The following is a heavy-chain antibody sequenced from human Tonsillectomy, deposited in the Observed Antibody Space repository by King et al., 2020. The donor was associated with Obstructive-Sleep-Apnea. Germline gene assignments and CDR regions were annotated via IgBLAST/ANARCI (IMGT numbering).Heavy chain of an antibody. Sequence: VQLVESGGGVVQPGMSLRLSCAASGFTFCNFGMHWVRQAPGKGLERWALLLYDGSNKDYAESVKGRFTISRDNSKNTLYLQMNSLRAEDTAVYYCAKDQDGSSYLFDYWGQGTLVTVSS. D-gene: IGHD6-6*01. CDR2: LLYDGSNK. CDR1: GFTFCNFG. V-gene: IGHV3-30*02. J-gene: IGHJ4*02. CDR3: AKDQDGSSYLFDY.